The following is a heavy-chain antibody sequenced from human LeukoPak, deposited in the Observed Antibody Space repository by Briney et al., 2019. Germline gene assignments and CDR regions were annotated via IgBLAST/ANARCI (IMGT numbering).Heavy chain of an antibody. CDR2: INQGGSGN. D-gene: IGHD2-21*01. J-gene: IGHJ4*02. CDR3: ARDYGTDSYDLNDS. CDR1: GFTFVGYW. V-gene: IGHV3-7*01. Sequence: PAVPLTLSCEASGFTFVGYWMTWLRQAQGKGLEWVANINQGGSGNHYEDAVKGRVTISRDNHGNSVFLQMDSMRDEDAAVYYCARDYGTDSYDLNDSWGQGTLVTVSS.